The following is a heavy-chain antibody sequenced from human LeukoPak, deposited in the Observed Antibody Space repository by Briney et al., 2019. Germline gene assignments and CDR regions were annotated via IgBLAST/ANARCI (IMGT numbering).Heavy chain of an antibody. CDR1: GGSISSVPYY. V-gene: IGHV4-61*09. CDR2: IYSSGGT. Sequence: PSETLSLTCTVSGGSISSVPYYWSWIRQPAGKGLEWIGHIYSSGGTNYNPSVKSRVTISINTSKDQFSLELNSVTAADTAVYYCARDALRVDTAMPSWYFDLWGRGTLVTVSS. CDR3: ARDALRVDTAMPSWYFDL. J-gene: IGHJ2*01. D-gene: IGHD5-18*01.